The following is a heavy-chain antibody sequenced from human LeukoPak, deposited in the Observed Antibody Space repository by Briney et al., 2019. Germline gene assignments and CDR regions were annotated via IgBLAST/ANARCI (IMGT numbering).Heavy chain of an antibody. J-gene: IGHJ2*01. D-gene: IGHD2-8*01. CDR2: FDPEYVET. CDR1: GYALSESS. V-gene: IGHV1-24*01. Sequence: ASVKVSCKVFGYALSESSIHWVRQTPGEGFEWMGGFDPEYVETTYAQKFRGRVTMTEDTSTDTAYMELINLRSDDTAVYYCVSDRSDGGYAESNGFPTLVLWGVAPWSLSPQ. CDR3: VSDRSDGGYAESNGFPTLVL.